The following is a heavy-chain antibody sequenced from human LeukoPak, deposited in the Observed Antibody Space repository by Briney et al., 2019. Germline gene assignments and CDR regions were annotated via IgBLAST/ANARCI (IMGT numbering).Heavy chain of an antibody. Sequence: GRSLRLSCAASGFTFSSYGMHWVRQAPGKGLEWVAVIWCDGSNKYYADSVKGRFTISRDNSKNTLYLQMNSLRAEDTAVYYCAKAGRTTVTNPYFDYWGQGTLVTVSS. CDR3: AKAGRTTVTNPYFDY. D-gene: IGHD4-17*01. CDR1: GFTFSSYG. CDR2: IWCDGSNK. J-gene: IGHJ4*02. V-gene: IGHV3-33*06.